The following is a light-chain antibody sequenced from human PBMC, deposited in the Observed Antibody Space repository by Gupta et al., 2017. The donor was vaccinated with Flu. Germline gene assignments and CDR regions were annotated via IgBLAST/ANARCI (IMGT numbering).Light chain of an antibody. CDR1: QTISSY. V-gene: IGKV1-39*01. CDR3: QQSYSTPFT. J-gene: IGKJ4*01. CDR2: AAS. Sequence: PSSLSASVGDRVTITCRASQTISSYVNWYQQKPGKAPKLLIYAASSLQSGVPSRFSGSGSGTDFTLTVSSLQPEDVATYYCQQSYSTPFTFGGGTKVEIK.